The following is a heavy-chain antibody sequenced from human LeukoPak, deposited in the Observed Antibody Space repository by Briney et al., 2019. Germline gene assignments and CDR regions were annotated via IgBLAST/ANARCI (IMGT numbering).Heavy chain of an antibody. CDR3: ARVRGALQQLLY. V-gene: IGHV3-74*01. CDR2: INSDGSST. J-gene: IGHJ4*02. CDR1: GLTFSSFW. Sequence: GGSLILSCAASGLTFSSFWMHWVRQAPGKGLVWVSRINSDGSSTSYADSVKGRFTISRDNAKNTLYLQMNSLRAEDTAVYYCARVRGALQQLLYWGQGTLVTVSS. D-gene: IGHD6-13*01.